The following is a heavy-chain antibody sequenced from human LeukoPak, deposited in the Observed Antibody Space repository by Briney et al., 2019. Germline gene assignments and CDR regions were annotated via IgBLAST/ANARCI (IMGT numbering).Heavy chain of an antibody. J-gene: IGHJ4*02. V-gene: IGHV1-2*02. CDR1: GYTFTGYC. CDR3: ARSPSDYGDFIDY. D-gene: IGHD4-17*01. Sequence: ASVKVSCKASGYTFTGYCMHWVRQAPGQGLEWMGWINPNSGGTNYAQKFQGRVTMTRDTSISTAYMELSRLRSDDTAVYYCARSPSDYGDFIDYWGQGTLVTVSS. CDR2: INPNSGGT.